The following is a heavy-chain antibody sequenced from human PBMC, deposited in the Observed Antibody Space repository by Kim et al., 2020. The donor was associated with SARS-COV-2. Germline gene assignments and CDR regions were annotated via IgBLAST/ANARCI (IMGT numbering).Heavy chain of an antibody. CDR1: GGTFNTYA. CDR3: AREGSSSLSGDYFYGMDV. J-gene: IGHJ6*02. CDR2: IIPIFGTA. V-gene: IGHV1-69*13. Sequence: SVKVSCKASGGTFNTYAISWVRQAPGQGLEWMGGIIPIFGTASYAQKFQGRVTITAHESTTTAYMELSSLRSEDTAVYYCAREGSSSLSGDYFYGMDVWGQGTTVTVSS. D-gene: IGHD2-2*01.